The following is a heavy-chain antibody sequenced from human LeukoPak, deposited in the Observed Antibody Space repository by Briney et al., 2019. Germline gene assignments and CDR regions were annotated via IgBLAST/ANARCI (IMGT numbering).Heavy chain of an antibody. CDR1: GYTFTSYY. Sequence: GASVKVSCKASGYTFTSYYMHWVRQAPGKGLEWMGGFDPEDGETIYAQKFQGRVTMTEDTSTDTAYMELSSLRSEDTAVYYCATTLLGKHLHPFDYWGQGTLVTVSS. CDR2: FDPEDGET. V-gene: IGHV1-24*01. D-gene: IGHD2/OR15-2a*01. CDR3: ATTLLGKHLHPFDY. J-gene: IGHJ4*02.